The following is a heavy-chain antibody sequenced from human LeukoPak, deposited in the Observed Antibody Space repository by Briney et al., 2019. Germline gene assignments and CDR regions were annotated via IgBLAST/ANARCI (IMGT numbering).Heavy chain of an antibody. Sequence: GGSLRLSCAASGFTFSSYSMNWVRQAPGKGLEWVSSISSSSSYIYYADSVKGRFTISRDNAKNSLYPQMNSLRAEDTAVYYCARDRGSLGMDVWGKGTTVTVSS. CDR2: ISSSSSYI. V-gene: IGHV3-21*01. D-gene: IGHD3-10*01. J-gene: IGHJ6*03. CDR1: GFTFSSYS. CDR3: ARDRGSLGMDV.